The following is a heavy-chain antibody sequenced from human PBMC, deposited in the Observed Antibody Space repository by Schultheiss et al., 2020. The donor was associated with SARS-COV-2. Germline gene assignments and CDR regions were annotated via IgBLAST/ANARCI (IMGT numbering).Heavy chain of an antibody. Sequence: SETLSLTCTVSGGSISSYYWSWIRQPPGKGLECIGYIYYSGSTNYNPSLKSRVTISVDTSKNQFSLKLSSVTAADTAVYYCARDGGTNGVRYWGQGTLVTVSS. V-gene: IGHV4-59*01. J-gene: IGHJ4*02. D-gene: IGHD2-8*01. CDR3: ARDGGTNGVRY. CDR2: IYYSGST. CDR1: GGSISSYY.